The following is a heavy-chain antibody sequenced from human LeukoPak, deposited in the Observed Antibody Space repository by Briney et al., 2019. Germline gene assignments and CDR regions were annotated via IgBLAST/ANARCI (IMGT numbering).Heavy chain of an antibody. CDR1: GYTFTGYY. Sequence: GASVKVSCKASGYTFTGYYIHWVRQAPGQGLEWMGRINPNTGGTDYAQKFQGRVTMTRDTSITTAYMELSRLTSDDTAIYYCAKVPPSITAAGNWLGPRGQGALVTVSS. CDR3: AKVPPSITAAGNWLGP. J-gene: IGHJ5*02. D-gene: IGHD6-13*01. V-gene: IGHV1-2*06. CDR2: INPNTGGT.